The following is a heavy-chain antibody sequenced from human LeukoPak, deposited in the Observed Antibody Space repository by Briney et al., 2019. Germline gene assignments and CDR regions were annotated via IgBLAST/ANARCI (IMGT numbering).Heavy chain of an antibody. CDR3: ARGDGYNYPFDS. Sequence: KPSETLSLTCTVSGGSISSYYWSWIRQPPGKGLQWIGNIDYSGSTNYKSSLKSRVTITIDTSKSQFSLKLRAMTAADAAVYYCARGDGYNYPFDSWGQGTLVTVSS. CDR1: GGSISSYY. V-gene: IGHV4-59*01. CDR2: IDYSGST. J-gene: IGHJ4*02. D-gene: IGHD5-24*01.